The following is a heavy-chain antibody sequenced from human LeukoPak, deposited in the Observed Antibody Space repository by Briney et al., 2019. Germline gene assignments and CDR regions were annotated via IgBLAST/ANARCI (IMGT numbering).Heavy chain of an antibody. V-gene: IGHV3-21*01. CDR2: ISSSSSYI. CDR3: ARGPTTVTTFDY. D-gene: IGHD4-17*01. Sequence: GGSLRLSCAASGFTFSSYSMNWVRQAPGKGLEWVSSISSSSSYIYYADSVKGRFTISRDNAKNSLYLQMNSLRAEDTVVYYCARGPTTVTTFDYWGQGTLVTVSS. J-gene: IGHJ4*02. CDR1: GFTFSSYS.